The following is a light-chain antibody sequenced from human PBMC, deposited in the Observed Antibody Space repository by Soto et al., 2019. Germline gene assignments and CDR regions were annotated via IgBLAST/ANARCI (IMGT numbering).Light chain of an antibody. CDR3: LQHNTYPPLLT. J-gene: IGKJ4*01. Sequence: DIQMTQSPSSLSASVGDRVTITCRASQGVRNDLGWYQQKPGNAPKRLIYAASSLQSGVPSRFSGSGAGTEFTLTISSLQLQDFATNYCLQHNTYPPLLTVGGGTTVEIK. CDR2: AAS. CDR1: QGVRND. V-gene: IGKV1-17*01.